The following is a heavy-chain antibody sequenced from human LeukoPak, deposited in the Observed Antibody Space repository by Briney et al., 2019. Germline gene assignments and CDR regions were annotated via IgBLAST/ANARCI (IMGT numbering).Heavy chain of an antibody. Sequence: PSETLSLTCTVSGGSIGSSSYYWGWIRQPPGKGLEWIGSIYYSGSTYYNPSLKSRATISVDTSKNQFSLKLSSVTAADTAVYYCARPGWFDPWGQGTLVTVSS. CDR3: ARPGWFDP. V-gene: IGHV4-39*01. J-gene: IGHJ5*02. CDR1: GGSIGSSSYY. CDR2: IYYSGST. D-gene: IGHD3-10*01.